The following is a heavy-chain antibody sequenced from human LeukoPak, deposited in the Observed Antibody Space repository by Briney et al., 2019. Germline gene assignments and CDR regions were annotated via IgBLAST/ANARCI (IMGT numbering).Heavy chain of an antibody. V-gene: IGHV3-20*04. CDR1: GFTFDDYG. D-gene: IGHD3-22*01. CDR2: INWNGGNT. CDR3: ARDYDSSGYSDAFDI. Sequence: GGSLRLSCAASGFTFDDYGMSWVRQAPGKGLEWVSGINWNGGNTGYADSVKGRFTISRDNAKNSLYLQMNSLRAEDTALYYCARDYDSSGYSDAFDIWGQGTMVTVSS. J-gene: IGHJ3*02.